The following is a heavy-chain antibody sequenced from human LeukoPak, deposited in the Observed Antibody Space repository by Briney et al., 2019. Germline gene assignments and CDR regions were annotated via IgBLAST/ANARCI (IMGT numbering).Heavy chain of an antibody. CDR1: GRSFSGYY. J-gene: IGHJ4*02. CDR2: INHRGST. V-gene: IGHV4-34*01. CDR3: ASGGVGATTDY. D-gene: IGHD1-26*01. Sequence: PSETLSLTCAVYGRSFSGYYWSWLPQPPGKGLEWIGEINHRGSTNFHPSLKGRVTISVDPSRNQFSLKLSSVDAAGPALFSFASGGVGATTDYWGQGSLVAVCS.